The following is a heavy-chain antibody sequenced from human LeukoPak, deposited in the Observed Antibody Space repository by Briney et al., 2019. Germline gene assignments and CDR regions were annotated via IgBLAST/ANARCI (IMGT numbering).Heavy chain of an antibody. CDR1: GFSFSSFS. Sequence: GGSLRLSCAASGFSFSSFSMNWVRQAPGDGLEWVSSISSENRNKYYADSVKGRFTISRDNAKNSLYLEMNSLKVEDTAMYFCARDRGSGWYGDLGYWGQGTLVTVSS. J-gene: IGHJ4*02. CDR2: ISSENRNK. V-gene: IGHV3-21*06. D-gene: IGHD6-19*01. CDR3: ARDRGSGWYGDLGY.